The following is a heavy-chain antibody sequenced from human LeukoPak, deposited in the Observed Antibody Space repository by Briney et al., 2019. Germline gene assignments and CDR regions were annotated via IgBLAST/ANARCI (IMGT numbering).Heavy chain of an antibody. CDR1: GFTFSSYA. CDR2: ISYDGSNK. J-gene: IGHJ4*02. CDR3: ARDGVSIVGATHTFDY. V-gene: IGHV3-30*01. D-gene: IGHD1-26*01. Sequence: QPGRSLRLTCAASGFTFSSYAMYWVRQAPGKGLEWVAVISYDGSNKYYADSVKGRFTISRDNSKNTLYLQMNSLRAEDTGVYYCARDGVSIVGATHTFDYWGQGTLVAVSS.